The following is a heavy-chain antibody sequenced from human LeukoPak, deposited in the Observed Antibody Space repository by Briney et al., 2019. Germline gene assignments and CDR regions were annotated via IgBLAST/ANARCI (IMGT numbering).Heavy chain of an antibody. CDR3: ATDLRGGSPFDY. CDR1: GYTLTELS. J-gene: IGHJ4*02. D-gene: IGHD2-15*01. Sequence: ASVKVSCKVSGYTLTELSMHWVRQAPGKGLEWMGGFDPEDGETIYAQKFQGRVTMTEDTSTDTAYMELSSLRSEDTAVYYCATDLRGGSPFDYWGQGTLVTVSS. CDR2: FDPEDGET. V-gene: IGHV1-24*01.